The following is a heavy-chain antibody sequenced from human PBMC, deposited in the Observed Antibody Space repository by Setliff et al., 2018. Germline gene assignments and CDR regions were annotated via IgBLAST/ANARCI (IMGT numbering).Heavy chain of an antibody. V-gene: IGHV1-18*01. J-gene: IGHJ5*02. D-gene: IGHD6-13*01. CDR2: ISTRNDDT. CDR1: GYIFTRYR. Sequence: ASVKVSCKASGYIFTRYRITWVRQSPGQGLEWMGWISTRNDDTGYAQKLQGRVTMTTDTSTSTAYMELRSLRSDDTAVYYCARVLSPSSSWRGWFDPWGQGTLVTVSS. CDR3: ARVLSPSSSWRGWFDP.